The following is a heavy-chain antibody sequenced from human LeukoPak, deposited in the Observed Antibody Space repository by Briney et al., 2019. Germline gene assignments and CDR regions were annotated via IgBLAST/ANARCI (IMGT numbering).Heavy chain of an antibody. J-gene: IGHJ3*02. V-gene: IGHV1-18*01. D-gene: IGHD5-12*01. Sequence: ASVKVSCKASGYTFTSYGISWVRQAPGQGLEWMGWISAYNGNTNYAQKLQGRVTMTTDTSTSTAYMELRSLRSDDTAVYYCARKDRVVSTNAFDIWGQGTMVTVSS. CDR2: ISAYNGNT. CDR1: GYTFTSYG. CDR3: ARKDRVVSTNAFDI.